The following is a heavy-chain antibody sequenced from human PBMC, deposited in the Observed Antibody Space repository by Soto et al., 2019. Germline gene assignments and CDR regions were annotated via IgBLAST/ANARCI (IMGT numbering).Heavy chain of an antibody. CDR1: GFTFSSYG. CDR3: AKDFSSSSVFDY. D-gene: IGHD6-6*01. CDR2: ISYDGSNK. Sequence: GGSLRLSCAASGFTFSSYGMHWVRQAPGKGLEWVAVISYDGSNKYYADSVKGRFTISRDNSKNTLYLQMNSLRAEDTAVYYCAKDFSSSSVFDYWGQGTLVTVYS. V-gene: IGHV3-30*18. J-gene: IGHJ4*02.